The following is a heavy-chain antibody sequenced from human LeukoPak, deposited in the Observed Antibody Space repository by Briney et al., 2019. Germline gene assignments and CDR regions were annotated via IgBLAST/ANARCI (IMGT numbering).Heavy chain of an antibody. CDR1: GLTFSNAW. CDR3: TTDPGNYEIF. D-gene: IGHD3-3*01. J-gene: IGHJ4*02. CDR2: IRSNTDGGTI. V-gene: IGHV3-15*01. Sequence: GGSLRLSCAASGLTFSNAWMSWFRQAPGKGLEWVGRIRSNTDGGTIDYAAPVKGRFTISRDDSKNTLFLQMNSLKTEDTAVYYCTTDPGNYEIFWGQGTLVTVSS.